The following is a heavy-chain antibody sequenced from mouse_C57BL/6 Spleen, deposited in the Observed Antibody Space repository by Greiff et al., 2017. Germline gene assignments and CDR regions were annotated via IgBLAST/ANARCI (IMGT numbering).Heavy chain of an antibody. J-gene: IGHJ4*01. D-gene: IGHD2-1*01. V-gene: IGHV14-3*01. Sequence: VQLQQSVAELVRPGASVKLSCTASGFNIKNTYMHWVKQRPEQGLEWIGRIDPANGNTKYAPKFQGKATLTADTSSNTAYLKLSSLTSEDTAIYYCASPYGNYKGNYYAMDYWGQGTSVTVSS. CDR1: GFNIKNTY. CDR3: ASPYGNYKGNYYAMDY. CDR2: IDPANGNT.